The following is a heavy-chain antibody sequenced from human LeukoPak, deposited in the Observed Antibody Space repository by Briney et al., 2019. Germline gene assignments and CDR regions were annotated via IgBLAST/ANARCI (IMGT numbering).Heavy chain of an antibody. D-gene: IGHD2-2*01. J-gene: IGHJ6*02. CDR1: GGSFSGYY. CDR3: ARAGQLPLRYYYYGMDV. Sequence: SETLSLTCAVYGGSFSGYYWSWIRQPPGKGLEWIGEINHSGSTNYNPSLKSRVTISVDTSKNQFSLKLSSVTAADTAVYYCARAGQLPLRYYYYGMDVWGQGTTVTVSS. CDR2: INHSGST. V-gene: IGHV4-34*01.